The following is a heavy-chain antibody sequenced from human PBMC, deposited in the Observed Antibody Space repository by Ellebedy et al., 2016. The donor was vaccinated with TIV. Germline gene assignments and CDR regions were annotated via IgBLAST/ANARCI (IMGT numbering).Heavy chain of an antibody. CDR1: GFIFSPYA. V-gene: IGHV3-23*01. D-gene: IGHD5-18*01. J-gene: IGHJ4*02. CDR2: IVGSGS. Sequence: GESLKISCAASGFIFSPYAMSWVRQAPGKGLEWVSGIVGSGSQKYADSVKGRFTISRDNSKRTVDLQMNSLRAEDTAVYFCAKDRTSGDGYWVFDNWGQGTLVSVSS. CDR3: AKDRTSGDGYWVFDN.